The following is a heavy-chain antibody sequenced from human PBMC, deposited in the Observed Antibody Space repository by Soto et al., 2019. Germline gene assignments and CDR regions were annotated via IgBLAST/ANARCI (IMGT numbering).Heavy chain of an antibody. D-gene: IGHD3-3*01. CDR2: IYWDDDK. CDR3: AHRVLRTVFGLVTTTAIYFDF. V-gene: IGHV2-5*02. Sequence: QITLNESGPTQVKPRQTLTLTCTFSGFSLTTNGVGVGWIRQSPGKAPEWLALIYWDDDKRYSPSLKSRLTITKDASNIHVVLTMADLDPADTATYYCAHRVLRTVFGLVTTTAIYFDFWGQGTPVAVSS. CDR1: GFSLTTNGVG. J-gene: IGHJ4*02.